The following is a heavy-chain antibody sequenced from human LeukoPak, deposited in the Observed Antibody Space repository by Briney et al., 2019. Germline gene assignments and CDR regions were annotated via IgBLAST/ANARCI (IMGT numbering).Heavy chain of an antibody. D-gene: IGHD1-26*01. CDR1: GFIFTGYF. V-gene: IGHV3-21*01. CDR3: ARDALVGDDAFDI. CDR2: ISSSSSYI. J-gene: IGHJ3*02. Sequence: GGSLRLSCAASGFIFTGYFMSWVRQAPGKGLEWVSSISSSSSYIYYADSVKGRFTISRDNAKNSLYLQMNSLRAEDTAVYYCARDALVGDDAFDIWGQGTMVTVSS.